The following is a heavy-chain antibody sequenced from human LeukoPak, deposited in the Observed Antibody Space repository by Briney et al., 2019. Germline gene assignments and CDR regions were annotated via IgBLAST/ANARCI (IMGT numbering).Heavy chain of an antibody. Sequence: GRSLRLSCAASGFTFSSYSMNWVRQAPGKGLEWVSSISSSSSYIYYADPVKGRFTISRDNAKNSLYLQMNSLRAEDTAVYYCARLTPADIVVVVAAEPAVDYWGQGTLVTVSS. V-gene: IGHV3-21*01. CDR2: ISSSSSYI. J-gene: IGHJ4*02. D-gene: IGHD2-15*01. CDR3: ARLTPADIVVVVAAEPAVDY. CDR1: GFTFSSYS.